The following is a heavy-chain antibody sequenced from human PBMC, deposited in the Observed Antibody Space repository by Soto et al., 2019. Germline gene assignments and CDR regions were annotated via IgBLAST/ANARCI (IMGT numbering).Heavy chain of an antibody. CDR3: GRGLYYYGMDV. Sequence: SETLSLTCTVSSGSISSGDYFWNWIRQPPGKGLEWIGYIYYSGSTYQKPSLKSRITVSVDPSKNQFSLKLRSVTAADTAVYYCGRGLYYYGMDVWGQGTTVTVSS. CDR2: IYYSGST. J-gene: IGHJ6*02. V-gene: IGHV4-30-4*01. CDR1: SGSISSGDYF.